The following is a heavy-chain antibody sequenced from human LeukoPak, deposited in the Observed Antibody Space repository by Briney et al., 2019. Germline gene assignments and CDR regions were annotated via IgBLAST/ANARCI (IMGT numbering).Heavy chain of an antibody. Sequence: GGSLRLSCAASGFTFSSYAMSWVRQAPGKGLEWVSAISGSGSSTYYADSVKGRFTISRDNSKNTLYLQMNSLRAEDTAVYYCAKSLREQWLVRRRLLLFDYWGQGTLVTVSS. CDR2: ISGSGSST. CDR3: AKSLREQWLVRRRLLLFDY. CDR1: GFTFSSYA. D-gene: IGHD6-19*01. V-gene: IGHV3-23*01. J-gene: IGHJ4*02.